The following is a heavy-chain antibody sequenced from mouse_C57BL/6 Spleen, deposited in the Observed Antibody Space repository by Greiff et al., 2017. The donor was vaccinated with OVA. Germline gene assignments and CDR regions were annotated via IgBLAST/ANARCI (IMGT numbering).Heavy chain of an antibody. D-gene: IGHD2-1*01. J-gene: IGHJ2*01. Sequence: VQLQQSGPELVKPGASVKISCKASGYSFTGYYMHWVKQSSEKSLEWIGEINPSTGGTSYNQKFKGKATLTVDKSSSTAYMQLKSLTSEDSAVYYCARSGYYGNPLDDWGQGTTLTVSS. CDR3: ARSGYYGNPLDD. V-gene: IGHV1-43*01. CDR1: GYSFTGYY. CDR2: INPSTGGT.